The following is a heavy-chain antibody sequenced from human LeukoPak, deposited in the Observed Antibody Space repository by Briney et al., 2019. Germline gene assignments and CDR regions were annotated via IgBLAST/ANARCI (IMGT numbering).Heavy chain of an antibody. CDR3: ARAQAAYCGGDCYSPNDAFDI. V-gene: IGHV3-21*01. J-gene: IGHJ3*02. CDR2: ISSSSSYI. Sequence: PGGSLRLSCAASGFTFSSYSMNWVRQAPGKGLEWVSSISSSSSYIYYADSVKGRFTISRDNDKNSLYLQMNSLRAEDTAVYYCARAQAAYCGGDCYSPNDAFDIWGQGTMVTVSS. D-gene: IGHD2-21*02. CDR1: GFTFSSYS.